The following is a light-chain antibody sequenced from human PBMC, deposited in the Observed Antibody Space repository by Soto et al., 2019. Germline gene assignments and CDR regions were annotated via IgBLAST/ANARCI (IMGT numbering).Light chain of an antibody. V-gene: IGLV2-14*01. CDR2: DVS. CDR3: SSYTSSTTQV. CDR1: SSDVGGYNY. J-gene: IGLJ1*01. Sequence: LAHPSPLSGSPGQSITISCPGTSSDVGGYNYVSWYQQHPGKAPKLMIYDVSNRPSGVSNRFSGSKSGNTASLTISGLQAEDEADYYCSSYTSSTTQVFGTGTKVTVL.